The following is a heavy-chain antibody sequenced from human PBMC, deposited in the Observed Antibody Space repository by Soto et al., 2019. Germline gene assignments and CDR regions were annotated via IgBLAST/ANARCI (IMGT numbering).Heavy chain of an antibody. CDR3: ARARWELLWGDY. CDR2: IWYDGGKE. CDR1: GFSFSNYG. D-gene: IGHD1-26*01. J-gene: IGHJ4*02. V-gene: IGHV3-33*01. Sequence: QVQLVESGGGVVQPGKSLRLSCAASGFSFSNYGMHWVRQAPGKGLEWVALIWYDGGKEYYADSVKGRFTISRDNSKNPVYLQMNSVRAEDTAVYYCARARWELLWGDYWGQGTLVTVSS.